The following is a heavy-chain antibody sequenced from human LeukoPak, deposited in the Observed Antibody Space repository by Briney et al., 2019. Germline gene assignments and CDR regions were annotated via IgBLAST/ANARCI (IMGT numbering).Heavy chain of an antibody. V-gene: IGHV4-59*01. J-gene: IGHJ4*02. CDR1: GGSISSYY. CDR2: IYDSGST. Sequence: SETLSLTCTVSGGSISSYYWSWIRQPPGKGLEWIGYIYDSGSTNYNPSLKSRVTISVDTSKNQFSLKLSSVTAADTAVYYCARFEYSSSSRARLFDYWGQGTLVTVSS. CDR3: ARFEYSSSSRARLFDY. D-gene: IGHD6-6*01.